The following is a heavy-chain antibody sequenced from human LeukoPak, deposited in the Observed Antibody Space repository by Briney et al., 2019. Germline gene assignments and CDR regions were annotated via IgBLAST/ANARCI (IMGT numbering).Heavy chain of an antibody. CDR2: LHNYETEI. CDR3: VKDTGRGDF. V-gene: IGHV3-30*02. CDR1: GFIFSNYG. D-gene: IGHD1-14*01. J-gene: IGHJ4*02. Sequence: GGSLRLSCAASGFIFSNYGMHWVRQAPAKGLEWVAFLHNYETEIYYADSVKGRFTISRDNSKNTLYLQMSSLRDEDTAVYYCVKDTGRGDFWGQGTQVTVSS.